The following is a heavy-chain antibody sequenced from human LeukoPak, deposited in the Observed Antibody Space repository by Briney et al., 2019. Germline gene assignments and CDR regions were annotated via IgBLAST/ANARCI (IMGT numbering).Heavy chain of an antibody. D-gene: IGHD4-23*01. V-gene: IGHV4-30-2*01. Sequence: PSQTLSLTCAVSGGSIIVAAYSWRWIRQPPGKGLEWIGYIYHTGRTSYNPSLKRRVTISVHRSKNQFSLKLNSLTSADIAVYYCARGYGYNSGAFDIWGQGTMVTVSA. J-gene: IGHJ3*02. CDR1: GGSIIVAAYS. CDR2: IYHTGRT. CDR3: ARGYGYNSGAFDI.